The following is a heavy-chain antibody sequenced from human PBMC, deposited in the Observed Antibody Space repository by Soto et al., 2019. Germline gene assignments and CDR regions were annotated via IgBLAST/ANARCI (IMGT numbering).Heavy chain of an antibody. CDR2: MSYDGSIK. CDR1: EFTLSHYA. V-gene: IGHV3-30-3*01. D-gene: IGHD2-2*01. CDR3: AKDRGTSANSRAYFVS. J-gene: IGHJ4*02. Sequence: QVQLVESGGGVVQPGRSLRLSCVASEFTLSHYAQHWVRQAPGKGLGWVAVMSYDGSIKYYADSVKGRFTISRDNSKNTLYLQMNSLRPEDTAVYYCAKDRGTSANSRAYFVSWGQGTLVTVSS.